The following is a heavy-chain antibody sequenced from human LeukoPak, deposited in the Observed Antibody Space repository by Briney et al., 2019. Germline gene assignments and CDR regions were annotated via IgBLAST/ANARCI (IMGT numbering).Heavy chain of an antibody. D-gene: IGHD2-15*01. J-gene: IGHJ4*02. CDR3: ARGGGRDFDY. V-gene: IGHV4-39*07. Sequence: SETLSLTCSVSGGSISSASYYWGWIRQPPGKGLEWIGSFLHSGTTYYNPSLKSRVTISVDTSKNQFSLNLNSVTAADTAVYYCARGGGRDFDYWGQGTLVTVSS. CDR1: GGSISSASYY. CDR2: FLHSGTT.